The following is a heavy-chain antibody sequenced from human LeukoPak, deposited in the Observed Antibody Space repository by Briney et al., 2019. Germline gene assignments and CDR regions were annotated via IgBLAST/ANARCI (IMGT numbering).Heavy chain of an antibody. CDR1: GFTFSSYW. D-gene: IGHD3-16*01. J-gene: IGHJ4*02. CDR2: IKQDGSEK. Sequence: GGSLRLSCAASGFTFSSYWMSWVRQAPGKGLEWVANIKQDGSEKYYVDSVKGQFTISRDNANNSLYLQMNSLRAEDRAVYYCARARRGYYFDYWGQGTLVTVSS. CDR3: ARARRGYYFDY. V-gene: IGHV3-7*01.